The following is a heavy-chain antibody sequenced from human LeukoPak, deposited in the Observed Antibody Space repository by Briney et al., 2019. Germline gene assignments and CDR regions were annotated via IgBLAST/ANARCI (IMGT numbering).Heavy chain of an antibody. Sequence: SVKVSCKASGGTFSSYTISWVRQAPGQGLEWMGGIIPIFGTANYAQKFQGRVTITADKSTSTAYMELSSLRSEDTAVYYCARGLYSSGWYYFDYWGQGTLVTVSS. CDR2: IIPIFGTA. CDR1: GGTFSSYT. D-gene: IGHD6-19*01. J-gene: IGHJ4*02. V-gene: IGHV1-69*06. CDR3: ARGLYSSGWYYFDY.